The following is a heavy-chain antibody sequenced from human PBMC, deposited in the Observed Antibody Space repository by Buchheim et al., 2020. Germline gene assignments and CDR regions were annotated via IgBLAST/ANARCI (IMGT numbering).Heavy chain of an antibody. CDR2: IYYSGST. V-gene: IGHV4-31*03. J-gene: IGHJ6*02. Sequence: QVQLQESGPGLVKPSQTLSLTCTVSGGSISSGGYYWSWTRQHPGKGLEWIGYIYYSGSTFYTPSLKRRVPISVDTSKNQFSLKLSSVTAADTAVYYCARAHCSGGSCYDYYYYGMDVWGQGTT. D-gene: IGHD2-15*01. CDR3: ARAHCSGGSCYDYYYYGMDV. CDR1: GGSISSGGYY.